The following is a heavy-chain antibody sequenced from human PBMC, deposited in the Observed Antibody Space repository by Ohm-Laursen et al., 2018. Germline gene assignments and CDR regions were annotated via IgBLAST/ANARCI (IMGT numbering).Heavy chain of an antibody. J-gene: IGHJ4*02. CDR2: ISDSGKYI. Sequence: SLRLSCSASGFTLSSYGMNWLRQAPGKGLEWVSYISDSGKYIYYADSVKGRFTISRDSAKNSLYLQMNSLRDEDTAMYYCARGRCGGDCYDWGQGILVTVSS. CDR1: GFTLSSYG. D-gene: IGHD2-21*02. CDR3: ARGRCGGDCYD. V-gene: IGHV3-21*01.